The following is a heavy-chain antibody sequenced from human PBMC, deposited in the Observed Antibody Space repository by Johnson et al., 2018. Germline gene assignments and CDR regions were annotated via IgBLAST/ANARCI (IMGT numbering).Heavy chain of an antibody. V-gene: IGHV3-23*04. CDR2: ISGSGGST. CDR1: GFTFSDYY. CDR3: ARDLKSTYYYCYGMDV. J-gene: IGHJ6*02. Sequence: VQLVESGGGLVKPGGSLSLSCAASGFTFSDYYMSWIRQAPGKGLEWVSAISGSGGSTYYADSVKGRFTISRDNSKNTLYLQMNSLRAEDTAVYYCARDLKSTYYYCYGMDVWGQVTTVTVSS. D-gene: IGHD2-2*01.